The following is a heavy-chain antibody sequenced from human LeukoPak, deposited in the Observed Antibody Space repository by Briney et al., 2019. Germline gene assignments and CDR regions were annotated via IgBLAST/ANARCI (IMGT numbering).Heavy chain of an antibody. CDR2: INPNSGGT. J-gene: IGHJ3*02. CDR3: ARVYYYDSSGYQPESLTKNDAFDI. D-gene: IGHD3-22*01. V-gene: IGHV1-2*06. Sequence: ASVTVSCKASGYTFTGYYMHWVRQAPGQGLEWMGRINPNSGGTNYAQKFQGRVTMTRDTSISTAYMELSRLRSDDTAVYYCARVYYYDSSGYQPESLTKNDAFDIWGQGTVVTVSS. CDR1: GYTFTGYY.